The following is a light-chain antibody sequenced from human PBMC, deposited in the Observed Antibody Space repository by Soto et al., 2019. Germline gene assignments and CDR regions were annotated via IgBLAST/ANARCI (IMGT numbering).Light chain of an antibody. Sequence: QSVLTQPPSVSAAPRQRVTISCSGSSSNIGNNAVNWYQQFPGKAPKLLIPYDDRVPSGVSDRFSGSKSGTSASLAISGVQSEDEADYYCAAWDDSLNGPVFGGGTKVTVL. J-gene: IGLJ3*02. V-gene: IGLV1-36*01. CDR3: AAWDDSLNGPV. CDR2: YDD. CDR1: SSNIGNNA.